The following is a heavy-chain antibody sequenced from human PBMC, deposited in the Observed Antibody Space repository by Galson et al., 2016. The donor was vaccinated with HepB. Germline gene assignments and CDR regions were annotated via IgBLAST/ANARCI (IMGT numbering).Heavy chain of an antibody. CDR1: GFTFSSSA. D-gene: IGHD4-17*01. CDR3: ATGGDYDK. CDR2: IGGYDDDT. V-gene: IGHV3-23*01. Sequence: SLRLSCAASGFTFSSSAMSWVRQAPGKGLEWVSAIGGYDDDTYYADSVRGRFTISRDNTKNTLYLQMNSLRSEDTALYSCATGGDYDKWGQGTLVTVSS. J-gene: IGHJ1*01.